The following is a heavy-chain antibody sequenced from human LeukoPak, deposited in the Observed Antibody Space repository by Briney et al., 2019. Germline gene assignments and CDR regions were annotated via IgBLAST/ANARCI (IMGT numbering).Heavy chain of an antibody. J-gene: IGHJ4*02. V-gene: IGHV3-21*01. D-gene: IGHD4-17*01. CDR3: ARSYGDYVDCFDY. CDR2: ISSSSSYI. Sequence: GGSLRLSCAASGFTFSSYSMNWVRQAPGKGLEWVSSISSSSSYIYYADSVKGRFTISRDNAKNSLYLQMNSLRAEDTAVYYCARSYGDYVDCFDYWGQGTLVTVSS. CDR1: GFTFSSYS.